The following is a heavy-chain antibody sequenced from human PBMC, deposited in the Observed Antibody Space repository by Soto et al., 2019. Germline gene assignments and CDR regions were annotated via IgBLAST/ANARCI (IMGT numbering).Heavy chain of an antibody. D-gene: IGHD2-2*01. V-gene: IGHV5-51*01. J-gene: IGHJ6*02. Sequence: GESLKISCKGSGYIFTTYWIGWVRQMPGKGLAWMGIIYPIDSDITYSPSFQGQVTFSVDKSISTAYLQWSSLKASDPAMYFCATYQDPYYYGMDVWGQGTTVTVSS. CDR1: GYIFTTYW. CDR2: IYPIDSDI. CDR3: ATYQDPYYYGMDV.